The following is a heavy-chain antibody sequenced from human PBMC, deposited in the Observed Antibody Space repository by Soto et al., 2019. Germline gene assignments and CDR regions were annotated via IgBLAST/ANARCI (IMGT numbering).Heavy chain of an antibody. CDR2: IYYSGST. V-gene: IGHV4-39*01. Sequence: PSETLSLTCTVSGSSISSSSYYWGWSRQPPGKGLEWIGSIYYSGSTYYNPSLKSRVTISVDTSKNQFSLKLSSVTAADTAVYYCARPDTGDRRVTMIVVVTPFDYWGQGTLVTVSS. J-gene: IGHJ4*02. CDR1: GSSISSSSYY. D-gene: IGHD3-22*01. CDR3: ARPDTGDRRVTMIVVVTPFDY.